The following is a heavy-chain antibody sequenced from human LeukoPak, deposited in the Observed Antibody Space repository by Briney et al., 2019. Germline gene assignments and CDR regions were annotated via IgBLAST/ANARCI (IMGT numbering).Heavy chain of an antibody. J-gene: IGHJ2*01. V-gene: IGHV3-23*01. Sequence: PGGSLRLSCAASGFTFSSYAMSWVRQAPGKGLEWVSAISSTGDRTYHADSVKGRFTISRDNSKNTLYLQMNSLRVEDTAVYNCANHFDGSASELWYFDLWGRGTLVTVSS. D-gene: IGHD3-22*01. CDR2: ISSTGDRT. CDR1: GFTFSSYA. CDR3: ANHFDGSASELWYFDL.